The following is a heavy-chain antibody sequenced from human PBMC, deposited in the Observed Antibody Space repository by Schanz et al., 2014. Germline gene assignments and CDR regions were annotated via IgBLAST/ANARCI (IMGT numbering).Heavy chain of an antibody. Sequence: QVQLVQSGDEVKKPGASVKVSCKTSGYTFSDYGITWVRQAPGQGLEWVGWISPYTGNTHYFDKMEDRVTMTTDISTSTAYMQLRSLTSDDTAVYYCARVVRSDYLSELDFWGQGTQVIVSS. J-gene: IGHJ4*02. V-gene: IGHV1-18*01. CDR3: ARVVRSDYLSELDF. CDR1: GYTFSDYG. CDR2: ISPYTGNT. D-gene: IGHD4-17*01.